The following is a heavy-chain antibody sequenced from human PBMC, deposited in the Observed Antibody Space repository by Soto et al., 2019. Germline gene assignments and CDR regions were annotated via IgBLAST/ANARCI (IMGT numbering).Heavy chain of an antibody. Sequence: EVQMLESGGGLAQPGGSLRLSCAASGFTFSSYAMTWVRQAPGKGLEWVSALSGRGDSTYYADSVKGRFTISRDNSKNTLYLQMNSLRAEDTDIYYCAKERGYGDDLLGVDYWGQGTLVTVSS. CDR3: AKERGYGDDLLGVDY. V-gene: IGHV3-23*01. CDR2: LSGRGDST. J-gene: IGHJ4*02. CDR1: GFTFSSYA. D-gene: IGHD4-17*01.